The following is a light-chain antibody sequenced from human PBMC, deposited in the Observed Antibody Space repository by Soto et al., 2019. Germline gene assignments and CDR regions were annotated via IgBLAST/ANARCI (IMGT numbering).Light chain of an antibody. J-gene: IGLJ1*01. V-gene: IGLV3-1*01. CDR2: QDS. CDR1: NLGDKY. Sequence: SYELTQPPSVSVSPGQTASITCSGDNLGDKYACWYQQKPGQSPVLVIYQDSKRPSGIPERFSGSNSGNTATLTISGTQAMDEADSYCQAWDNNTPYDFGTGTKLTVL. CDR3: QAWDNNTPYD.